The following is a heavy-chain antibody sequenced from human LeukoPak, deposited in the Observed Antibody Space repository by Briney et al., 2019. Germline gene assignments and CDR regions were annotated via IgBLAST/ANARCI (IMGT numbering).Heavy chain of an antibody. V-gene: IGHV1-2*02. CDR1: GYTFTGYY. J-gene: IGHJ6*02. D-gene: IGHD3-9*01. CDR3: AREELYYDILTGYNGRGMDV. CDR2: INPNSGGT. Sequence: ASVKVSCKASGYTFTGYYMHWVRQAPGQGLEWMGWINPNSGGTNYAQKFQGRVTMTRDTSTSTAYMELSRLRSDDTAVYYCAREELYYDILTGYNGRGMDVWGQGTTVTVSS.